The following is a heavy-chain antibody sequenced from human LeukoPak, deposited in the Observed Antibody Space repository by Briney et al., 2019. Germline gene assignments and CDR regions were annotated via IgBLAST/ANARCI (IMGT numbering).Heavy chain of an antibody. V-gene: IGHV4-39*07. CDR1: SGFIISSDYY. Sequence: SETLSLTCTVSSGFIISSDYYWGWIRQSPGKGLEWIGSIHYSGSAYYSPSLKSRVAISIDPSKNQFSLKLSSVTAADTAVYYCARDFSTFYWYLDLWGRGTLVTVSS. J-gene: IGHJ2*01. CDR2: IHYSGSA. CDR3: ARDFSTFYWYLDL. D-gene: IGHD6-13*01.